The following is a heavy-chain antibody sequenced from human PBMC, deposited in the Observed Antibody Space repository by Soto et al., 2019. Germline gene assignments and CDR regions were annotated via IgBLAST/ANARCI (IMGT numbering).Heavy chain of an antibody. J-gene: IGHJ6*02. CDR3: AKDLNYDYVWGSFYYYYGMDV. CDR1: GFTFSSYE. D-gene: IGHD3-16*01. V-gene: IGHV3-48*03. CDR2: ISSSGSTI. Sequence: PGGSLRLSCAASGFTFSSYEMNWVRQAPGKGLEWVSYISSSGSTIYYADSVKGRFTISRDNAKNSLYLQMNSLRAEDTAVYYYAKDLNYDYVWGSFYYYYGMDVWGQGTTVTVSS.